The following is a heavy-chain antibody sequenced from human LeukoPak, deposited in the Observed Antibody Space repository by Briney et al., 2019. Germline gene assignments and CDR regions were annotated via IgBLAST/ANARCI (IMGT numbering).Heavy chain of an antibody. CDR1: GFTFSSYG. D-gene: IGHD3-22*01. J-gene: IGHJ6*02. V-gene: IGHV3-33*01. CDR3: ARDRAIYYYDSSGHRAYYYYYYGMDV. Sequence: GGSLRLSCAASGFTFSSYGMHWVRQAPGKGLEWVAVIWYDGSNKYYADSVKGRFTISRDNSKNTLYLQMNSLRAEDTAVYYCARDRAIYYYDSSGHRAYYYYYYGMDVWGQGTTVTVSS. CDR2: IWYDGSNK.